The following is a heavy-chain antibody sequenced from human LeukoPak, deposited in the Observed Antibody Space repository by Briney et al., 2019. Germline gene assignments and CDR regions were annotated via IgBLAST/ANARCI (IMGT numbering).Heavy chain of an antibody. CDR2: IYYSGST. Sequence: SETLSLTCTVSGGSISSSSYYWGWIRQPPGKGLEWIGSIYYSGSTYYNPSLKSRVTISVDMSKNQFSLKLSSVTAADTAVYYCARHQYCTNDVCTAGGWFDPWGQGTLVTVSS. V-gene: IGHV4-39*01. CDR3: ARHQYCTNDVCTAGGWFDP. CDR1: GGSISSSSYY. J-gene: IGHJ5*02. D-gene: IGHD2-8*01.